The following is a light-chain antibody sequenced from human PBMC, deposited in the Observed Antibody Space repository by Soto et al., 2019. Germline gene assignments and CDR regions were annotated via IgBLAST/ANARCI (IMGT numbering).Light chain of an antibody. CDR2: GSS. J-gene: IGKJ5*01. CDR1: QSVTSSD. V-gene: IGKV3-20*01. CDR3: QLYGSSLFT. Sequence: ETVLTQSPGTLSLSPGERATLSCRASQSVTSSDLAWYQQKPGQAPRLLIYGSSIRATGIPDRFSGSGSETDFILSISRLEPEDFAVYYCQLYGSSLFTFGQGTRLEIK.